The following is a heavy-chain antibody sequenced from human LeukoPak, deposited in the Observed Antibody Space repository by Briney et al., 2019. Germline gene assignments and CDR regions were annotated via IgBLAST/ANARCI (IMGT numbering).Heavy chain of an antibody. D-gene: IGHD3-3*01. V-gene: IGHV1-8*01. J-gene: IGHJ6*02. CDR1: GYTFTSYD. Sequence: ASVKVSCKASGYTFTSYDINWVRQATGQGLEWMGWMNPNSGNTGYAQKFQGRVTMTRNTPISTAYMELSSLRSEDTAVYYCARTYYDFWSGYYYYYYYGMDVWGQGTTVTVSS. CDR2: MNPNSGNT. CDR3: ARTYYDFWSGYYYYYYYGMDV.